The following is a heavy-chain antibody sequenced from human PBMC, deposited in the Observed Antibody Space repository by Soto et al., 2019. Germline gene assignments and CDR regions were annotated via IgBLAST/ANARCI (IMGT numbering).Heavy chain of an antibody. Sequence: ASVKASCKASGYTFTSYYIHWVRQAPGQGLEWMGIINPSGGSTSYAQKFQGRVTMTRDTSTSTVYMELSSLRSEDTAVYYCARDSYYDSSGYYFLGVSLDYWGQGTLVTVSS. D-gene: IGHD3-22*01. J-gene: IGHJ4*02. CDR2: INPSGGST. CDR3: ARDSYYDSSGYYFLGVSLDY. CDR1: GYTFTSYY. V-gene: IGHV1-46*01.